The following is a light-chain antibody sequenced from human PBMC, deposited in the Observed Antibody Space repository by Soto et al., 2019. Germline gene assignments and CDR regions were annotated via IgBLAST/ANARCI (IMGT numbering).Light chain of an antibody. J-gene: IGLJ1*01. Sequence: QSVLTQPASVSGSPGQSITISCTGTSSDVGGYNYVSWYQQHPGKAPKFMIYEVSNRPSGVSNRFSGSKSGNTASLTISVLQAEDEADYYCSSYTSSSTHYVFGTGTKLTVL. CDR1: SSDVGGYNY. CDR3: SSYTSSSTHYV. CDR2: EVS. V-gene: IGLV2-14*01.